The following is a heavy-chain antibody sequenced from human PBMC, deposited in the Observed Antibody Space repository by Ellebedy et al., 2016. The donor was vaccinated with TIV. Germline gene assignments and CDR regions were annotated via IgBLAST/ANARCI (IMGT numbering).Heavy chain of an antibody. J-gene: IGHJ3*02. CDR3: ARDLSTRSGFDI. Sequence: PGGSLRLSCAASGFTFSTYTMNWVRQAPGKGLEWLSSISNNRNYIYYADSVQGRFTISRDNAKNSLYLQLNSLRAEDTAVYYCARDLSTRSGFDIWGQGTMVTVSS. CDR1: GFTFSTYT. V-gene: IGHV3-21*01. D-gene: IGHD3-3*01. CDR2: ISNNRNYI.